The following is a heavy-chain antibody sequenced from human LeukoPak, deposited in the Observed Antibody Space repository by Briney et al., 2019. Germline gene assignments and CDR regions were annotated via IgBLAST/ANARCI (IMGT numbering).Heavy chain of an antibody. Sequence: SETLSLTCAVYGGPFSDYYWSWIRQPPGKGLEWIGEINHSGSTNYNPSLKSRVTISVDTSKNQFSLKLSSVTAADTAVYYCAGSIAARLDYWGQGTPVTVSS. V-gene: IGHV4-34*01. CDR2: INHSGST. CDR1: GGPFSDYY. J-gene: IGHJ4*02. CDR3: AGSIAARLDY. D-gene: IGHD6-6*01.